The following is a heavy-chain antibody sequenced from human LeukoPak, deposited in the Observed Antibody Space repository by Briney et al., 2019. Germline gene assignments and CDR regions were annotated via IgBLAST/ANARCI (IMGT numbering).Heavy chain of an antibody. CDR2: IYSGGST. CDR3: ARGVFAAAQSGDY. D-gene: IGHD6-13*01. J-gene: IGHJ4*02. Sequence: GGSLRLSCAASGCTVSSNYMSWIRQAPGKGLEWVSVIYSGGSTYYADSVKGRFTISRDNSKNTLYLQMNSLSAEDTAVYYCARGVFAAAQSGDYWGQGSLVLVSS. V-gene: IGHV3-66*01. CDR1: GCTVSSNY.